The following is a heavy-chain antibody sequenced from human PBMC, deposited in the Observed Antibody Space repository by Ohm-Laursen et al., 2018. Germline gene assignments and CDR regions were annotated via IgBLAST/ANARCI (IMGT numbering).Heavy chain of an antibody. CDR1: GFTFDDYA. CDR2: ISWNSGSI. J-gene: IGHJ4*02. D-gene: IGHD1-7*01. CDR3: AKDRLELDY. V-gene: IGHV3-9*01. Sequence: SLRLSCAASGFTFDDYAMHWVRQAPGKGLEWVSGISWNSGSIGYVDSVKGRFTISRDNSKNTLYLQMNSLRAEDTAVYYCAKDRLELDYWGQGTLVTVSS.